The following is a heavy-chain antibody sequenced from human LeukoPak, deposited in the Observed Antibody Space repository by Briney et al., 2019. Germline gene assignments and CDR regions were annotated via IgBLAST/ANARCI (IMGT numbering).Heavy chain of an antibody. CDR1: GFTLNSDA. CDR2: ISSSGDRT. D-gene: IGHD2-15*01. V-gene: IGHV3-23*01. CDR3: AKDHGRDYSPYFDP. Sequence: PGGSLRLSCAASGFTLNSDAMSWVRQAPGKGLEWVSTISSSGDRTYFADSVKGRFTISRDDSKNSLYLQMNSLRAEDTAVYYSAKDHGRDYSPYFDPWGQGTLVTVSS. J-gene: IGHJ5*02.